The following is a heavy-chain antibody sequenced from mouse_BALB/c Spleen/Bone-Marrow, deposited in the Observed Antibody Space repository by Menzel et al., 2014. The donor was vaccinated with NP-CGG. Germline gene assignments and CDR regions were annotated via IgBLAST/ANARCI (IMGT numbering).Heavy chain of an antibody. Sequence: VQLQQSDAELVKPGASVKISCKASGYTFADHAIHWVKQKPEQGLEWIGYISPGNGDIKYNEKFKGRATLTADKSSSTAYMQLSGLTSEDSAVYICRRSVGNPFDHWGQGTTLTVSS. CDR2: ISPGNGDI. V-gene: IGHV1S53*02. CDR3: RRSVGNPFDH. CDR1: GYTFADHA. J-gene: IGHJ2*01. D-gene: IGHD2-1*01.